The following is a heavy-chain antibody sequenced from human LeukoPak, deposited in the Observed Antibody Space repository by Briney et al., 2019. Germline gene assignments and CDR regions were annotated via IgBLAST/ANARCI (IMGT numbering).Heavy chain of an antibody. CDR2: ITGSGGST. Sequence: GGSLRLSCAASGFTFGSYAMSWVRQAPGKGLEWVSGITGSGGSTYYTDSVKGRFTISRDNSKNTLYLQMNSLRAEDTAIYYCAKERLTTTCFDYWGQGTLVTVSS. CDR3: AKERLTTTCFDY. J-gene: IGHJ4*02. D-gene: IGHD1-26*01. V-gene: IGHV3-23*01. CDR1: GFTFGSYA.